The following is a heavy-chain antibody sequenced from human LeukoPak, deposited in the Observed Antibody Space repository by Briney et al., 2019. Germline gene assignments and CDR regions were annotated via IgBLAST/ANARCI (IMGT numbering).Heavy chain of an antibody. CDR1: GGSISSSPYS. CDR3: ARVPLSTAYLHYYSMDV. Sequence: SETLSLTCTVSGGSISSSPYSWAWTRQPPGKGLEWIGSIYYSGRSYYKVSLKSRVIISLDTPNNQFSLKVSSVTAADTALYYCARVPLSTAYLHYYSMDVWGKGTTVTVSS. CDR2: IYYSGRS. D-gene: IGHD2-21*02. V-gene: IGHV4-39*07. J-gene: IGHJ6*03.